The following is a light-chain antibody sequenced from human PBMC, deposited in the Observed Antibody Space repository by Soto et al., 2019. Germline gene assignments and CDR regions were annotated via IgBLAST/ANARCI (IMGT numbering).Light chain of an antibody. V-gene: IGKV3-20*01. CDR1: QYVSVRF. CDR3: QQYGSSPQT. CDR2: GAS. J-gene: IGKJ1*01. Sequence: IVLTQSPATLSLTPGVRATLSCRDSQYVSVRFLAWYQQKPGQAPRLLIYGASDRATGIPDRFTGSGSGTDFTLTITRLEPEDFAVYFCQQYGSSPQTFGQGTTVDIK.